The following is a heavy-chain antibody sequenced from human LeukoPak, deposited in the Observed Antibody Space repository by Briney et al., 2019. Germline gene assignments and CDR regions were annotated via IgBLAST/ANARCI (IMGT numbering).Heavy chain of an antibody. CDR3: ARHRGFFGSGGKNFDY. J-gene: IGHJ4*02. CDR2: IYYTGVT. CDR1: SGSISSSSSY. V-gene: IGHV4-39*01. D-gene: IGHD3-10*01. Sequence: SETLSLTCTVSSGSISSSSSYWGWIRQPPGKGLEWIGTIYYTGVTYHSPSLNSRVTISVDTSKNQFSLKLNSVTAADTAVYYCARHRGFFGSGGKNFDYWGQGTLVTVSS.